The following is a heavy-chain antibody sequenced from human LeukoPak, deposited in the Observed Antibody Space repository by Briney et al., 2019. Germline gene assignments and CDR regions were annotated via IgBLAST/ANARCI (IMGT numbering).Heavy chain of an antibody. CDR3: ARGLAVAGYFDY. CDR2: IIPIFGTA. Sequence: ASVKVSCKASGGTFSSYAISWVRQAPGQGLEWMGGIIPIFGTANYAQKFQGRVTITADESTSTAYMELSSLGSEDTAVYYCARGLAVAGYFDYWGQGTLVTVSS. J-gene: IGHJ4*02. V-gene: IGHV1-69*01. D-gene: IGHD6-19*01. CDR1: GGTFSSYA.